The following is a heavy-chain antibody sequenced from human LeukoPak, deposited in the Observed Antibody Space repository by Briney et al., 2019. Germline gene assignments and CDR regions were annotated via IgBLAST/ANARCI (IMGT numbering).Heavy chain of an antibody. V-gene: IGHV4-39*01. D-gene: IGHD3-10*01. CDR2: IFYSGIT. J-gene: IGHJ4*02. Sequence: SETLSLTCNVSGGSMSNIYYWGWIRQPPGKGLEWIGNIFYSGITYYNPSLRSRVTIAIDTSKSQFSLKLSSVTAADTAVYYCARGVDYYGVWGQGTLVTVSS. CDR3: ARGVDYYGV. CDR1: GGSMSNIYY.